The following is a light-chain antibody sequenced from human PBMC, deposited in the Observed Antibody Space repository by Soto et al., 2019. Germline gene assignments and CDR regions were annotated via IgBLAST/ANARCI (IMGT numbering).Light chain of an antibody. J-gene: IGLJ2*01. Sequence: QSALTQPPSVSGSPGQSVTISCTGTSSDVGSYNRVSWYQQPPGTAPKLMIYEVSNRPSGVPDRFSGSKSGNTASRTISGLQAEDEADYYCSSYTSSSAWVFGGGTKLTVL. V-gene: IGLV2-18*02. CDR1: SSDVGSYNR. CDR2: EVS. CDR3: SSYTSSSAWV.